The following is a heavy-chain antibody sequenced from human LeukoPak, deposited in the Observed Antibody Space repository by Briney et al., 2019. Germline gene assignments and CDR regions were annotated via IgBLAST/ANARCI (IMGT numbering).Heavy chain of an antibody. Sequence: GGSLRLSCAASGFSFSSYWMSWVRQAPGRGLEWVANMNQVGSEIYYVDSVKGRLTISRDNAKNSLYLQMNSLRAEDTGVYYCTRDFQGRFYYHVDVWGKGTTVTVSS. D-gene: IGHD3-10*01. CDR2: MNQVGSEI. CDR1: GFSFSSYW. CDR3: TRDFQGRFYYHVDV. V-gene: IGHV3-7*01. J-gene: IGHJ6*03.